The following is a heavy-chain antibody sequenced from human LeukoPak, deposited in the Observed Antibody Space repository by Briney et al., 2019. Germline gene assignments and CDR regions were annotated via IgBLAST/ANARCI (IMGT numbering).Heavy chain of an antibody. Sequence: SETLSLTCTVSGGSISSYYWSWIRQPAGKGLEWIGRIYTSGSTNYNPSLKSRVTMSVDTSKNQFSLKLSSVTAADTAVYYCARGGPHRGDYLYSHIDYWGQGTLVTVSS. CDR2: IYTSGST. D-gene: IGHD4-17*01. CDR3: ARGGPHRGDYLYSHIDY. J-gene: IGHJ4*02. CDR1: GGSISSYY. V-gene: IGHV4-4*07.